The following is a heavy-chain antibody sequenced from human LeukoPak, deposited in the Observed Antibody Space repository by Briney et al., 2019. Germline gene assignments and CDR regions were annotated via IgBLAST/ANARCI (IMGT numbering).Heavy chain of an antibody. CDR2: INQDESET. Sequence: GGSLRLSCIVSGFSFSNYWMTWVRQAPGKGLEWMANINQDESETNYVDSVKGRFIISRDNAKNSVFLRMNSLRAEDTVMYYCARVRSPPEDNSNYRPVDQWGQGILVTVSS. D-gene: IGHD1-1*01. CDR3: ARVRSPPEDNSNYRPVDQ. CDR1: GFSFSNYW. V-gene: IGHV3-7*03. J-gene: IGHJ4*02.